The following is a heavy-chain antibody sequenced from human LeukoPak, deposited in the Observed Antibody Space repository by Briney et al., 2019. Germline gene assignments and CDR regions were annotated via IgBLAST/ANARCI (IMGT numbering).Heavy chain of an antibody. D-gene: IGHD3-10*01. V-gene: IGHV4-4*02. CDR3: ARTTELTMVRGVNPAPFDY. CDR1: GGSISSSNW. J-gene: IGHJ4*02. CDR2: IYHSGST. Sequence: SETLSLTCAVSGGSISSSNWWSWIRQPPGKGLEWIGEIYHSGSTNYNPSLKSRVTISVDKSKNQFSLKLSSVTAADTAVYYCARTTELTMVRGVNPAPFDYWGQGTLVTVSS.